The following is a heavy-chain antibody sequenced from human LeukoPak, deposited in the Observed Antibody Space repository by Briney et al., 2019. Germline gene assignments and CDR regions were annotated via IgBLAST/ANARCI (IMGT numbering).Heavy chain of an antibody. D-gene: IGHD3-10*01. CDR3: ARAYGSGKNWFDP. CDR1: GYTFTNYG. Sequence: ASVKVSCKASGYTFTNYGISWVRQAPGQGLEWMGIINPSGGSTSYAQKFQGRVTMTRDTSTSTVYMELSSLRSEDTAVYYCARAYGSGKNWFDPWGQGTLVTVSS. J-gene: IGHJ5*02. CDR2: INPSGGST. V-gene: IGHV1-46*01.